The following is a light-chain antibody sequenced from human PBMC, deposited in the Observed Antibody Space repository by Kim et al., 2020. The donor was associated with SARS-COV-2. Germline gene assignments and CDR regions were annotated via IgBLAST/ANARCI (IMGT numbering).Light chain of an antibody. CDR1: QSVSSY. CDR2: DAF. CDR3: QQRSNWPLT. Sequence: LSPGKRATLSCRASQSVSSYLAWYQQRPGQAPRLLIYDAFNRAPGIPDRFSGSGSGTDFTLTISSLESEDFAVYYCQQRSNWPLTFGGGTKVDIK. V-gene: IGKV3-11*01. J-gene: IGKJ4*01.